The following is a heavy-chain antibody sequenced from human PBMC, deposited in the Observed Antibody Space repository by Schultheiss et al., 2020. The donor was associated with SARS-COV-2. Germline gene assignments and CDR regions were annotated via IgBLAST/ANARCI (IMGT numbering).Heavy chain of an antibody. J-gene: IGHJ5*02. CDR3: TRGGAQNP. V-gene: IGHV3-48*04. CDR1: GFTFSSYA. CDR2: ISGSGSVI. Sequence: GGSLRLSCAASGFTFSSYAMSWVRQAPGKGLEWVAYISGSGSVIHYSDSVKGRFTISRDNAKNSLDLQMNSLRAEDTAVYYCTRGGAQNPWGQGTLVTVSS.